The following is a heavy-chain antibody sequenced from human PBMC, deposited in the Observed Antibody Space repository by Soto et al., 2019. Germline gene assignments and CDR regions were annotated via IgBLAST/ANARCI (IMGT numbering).Heavy chain of an antibody. V-gene: IGHV4-34*01. D-gene: IGHD3-3*01. CDR2: INHSGST. Sequence: SETLSLTCAVYGGSFSGYYWSWIRQPPGKGLEWIGEINHSGSTNYNPSLKSRVTISVDTSKNQFSLKLSSVTAADTAVYYCARGRTIFGVVAPPKYFDYWGQGTLVTVPS. J-gene: IGHJ4*02. CDR3: ARGRTIFGVVAPPKYFDY. CDR1: GGSFSGYY.